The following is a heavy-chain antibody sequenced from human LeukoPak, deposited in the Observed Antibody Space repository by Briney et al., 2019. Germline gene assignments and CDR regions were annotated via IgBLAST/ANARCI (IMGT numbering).Heavy chain of an antibody. CDR2: ISGSGDST. CDR1: GFTFSSYA. J-gene: IGHJ4*02. D-gene: IGHD3-9*01. CDR3: AKGWAGYYDILTGYWFDY. V-gene: IGHV3-23*01. Sequence: GGSLRLSCAASGFTFSSYAISWVRQAPGKGLEWVSAISGSGDSTYYADSVKGRFTISRDNSKNTLYLQMNSLRAEDTAVYYCAKGWAGYYDILTGYWFDYWGQGTLVTVSS.